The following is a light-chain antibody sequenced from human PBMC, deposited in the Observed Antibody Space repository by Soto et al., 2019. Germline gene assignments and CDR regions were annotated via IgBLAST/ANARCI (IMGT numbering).Light chain of an antibody. J-gene: IGKJ4*01. Sequence: EVVLTQSPLSLPVTVGQPATVSCWSSQSLLFINGITFLTWFHQRPGQPPRRLIAEVSNRESGVPDRFSGSGSGTNFPLTISRVEAEDVGHFYCMQWTHSPLTFGGGTRLEIK. CDR1: QSLLFINGITF. V-gene: IGKV2-30*01. CDR2: EVS. CDR3: MQWTHSPLT.